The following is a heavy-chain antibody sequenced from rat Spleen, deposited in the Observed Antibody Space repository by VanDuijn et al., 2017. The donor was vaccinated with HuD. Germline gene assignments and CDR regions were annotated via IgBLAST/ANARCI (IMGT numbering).Heavy chain of an antibody. D-gene: IGHD1-12*01. J-gene: IGHJ4*01. CDR2: IWKGGST. Sequence: QVRLKESGPRLVQSSQTLSVTCTVSGFSLTNWHVSWVRHCPGKGLEWVGAIWKGGSTDYNSALKSRLSISRDTSKNQVFLKMNSLQTEDIATYYCVRERHSYGVMDAWGQGTSVTVSS. CDR3: VRERHSYGVMDA. CDR1: GFSLTNWH. V-gene: IGHV2-61*01.